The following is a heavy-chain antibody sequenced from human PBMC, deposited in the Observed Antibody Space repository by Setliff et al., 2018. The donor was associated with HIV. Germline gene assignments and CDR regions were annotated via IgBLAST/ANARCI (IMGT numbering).Heavy chain of an antibody. CDR2: INAGNGNT. J-gene: IGHJ4*02. CDR1: GYTFTSYA. CDR3: ARAPHVAVAGTSGFDY. V-gene: IGHV1-3*01. D-gene: IGHD6-19*01. Sequence: ASVKVSCKASGYTFTSYAMHWVRQAPGQRLEWMGWINAGNGNTKYSQKFQGRVTITRDTSISTAYMELSRLRSDDTAVYYCARAPHVAVAGTSGFDYWGQGTLVTVSS.